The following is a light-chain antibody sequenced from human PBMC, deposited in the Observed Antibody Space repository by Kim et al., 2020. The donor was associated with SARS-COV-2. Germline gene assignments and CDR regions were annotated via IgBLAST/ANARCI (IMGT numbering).Light chain of an antibody. CDR1: SSDVGGYNF. CDR2: DVN. CDR3: SSYTSSSSWV. J-gene: IGLJ3*02. Sequence: QSALTQPPSVSGSPGQSITISCTGTSSDVGGYNFVSWYQQHPGKAPNLMIYDVNKRPSGVSNRFSGSKSGNTASLTISGLQAEDEADYYCSSYTSSSSWVFGGGTQLTVL. V-gene: IGLV2-14*03.